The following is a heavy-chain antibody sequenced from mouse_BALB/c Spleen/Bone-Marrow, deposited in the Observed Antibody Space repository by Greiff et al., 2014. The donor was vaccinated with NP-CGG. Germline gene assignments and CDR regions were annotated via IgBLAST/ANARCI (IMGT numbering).Heavy chain of an antibody. CDR2: IYPGDGDT. Sequence: LVESGAELARPGSSVKISCESSGYVFSTYWINWVKQRPGQGLEWIGQIYPGDGDTDYNGKFKDKATLTADKSSNTAYMQLSSLTSEDSAVYFCARGGISVDYWGQGTTLTVSS. V-gene: IGHV1-80*01. CDR3: ARGGISVDY. J-gene: IGHJ2*01. CDR1: GYVFSTYW.